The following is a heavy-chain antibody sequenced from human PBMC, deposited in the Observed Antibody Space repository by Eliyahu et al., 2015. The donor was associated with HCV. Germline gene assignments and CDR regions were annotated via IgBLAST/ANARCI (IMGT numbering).Heavy chain of an antibody. V-gene: IGHV4-34*01. CDR2: IXXSGST. D-gene: IGHD3-10*01. CDR1: GGSFXPYY. Sequence: QVQVQQWGAGLLKPSETLSLACAVYGGSFXPYYWSWIRXPPGXGLEWIGEIXXSGSTNYNPSLMSRVTLSVDASRNQFSLKLTSVTAADTAMYYCAMIRGVEGGYWGQGTLVTVSS. J-gene: IGHJ4*02. CDR3: AMIRGVEGGY.